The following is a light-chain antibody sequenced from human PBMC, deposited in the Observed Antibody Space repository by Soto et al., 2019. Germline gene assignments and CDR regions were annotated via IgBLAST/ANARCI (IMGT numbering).Light chain of an antibody. Sequence: QSALTQPASVSGSPGQSITISCTGTISNVGSYNLVSWYQQHPGKAPKLIIYEVNKRPSGVSNRFSGSKSGNTASLTISGLKTEDEADYYCYSYEGGRVFGGGTKLTVL. J-gene: IGLJ3*02. CDR3: YSYEGGRV. CDR2: EVN. CDR1: ISNVGSYNL. V-gene: IGLV2-23*02.